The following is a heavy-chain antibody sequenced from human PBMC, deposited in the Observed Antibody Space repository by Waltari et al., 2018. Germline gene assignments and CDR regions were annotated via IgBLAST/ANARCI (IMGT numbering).Heavy chain of an antibody. CDR1: GYTFTGYY. CDR2: INPNSGGP. V-gene: IGHV1-2*02. Sequence: QVQLVQSGAEVKKPGASVKVSCKASGYTFTGYYMHWVRQAPGQGLEWMGWINPNSGGPNYAQKFQGRVTMTRDTSISTAYMELSRLRSDDTAVYYCARRVKAARRGYNWFDPWGQGTLVTVSS. CDR3: ARRVKAARRGYNWFDP. J-gene: IGHJ5*02. D-gene: IGHD6-6*01.